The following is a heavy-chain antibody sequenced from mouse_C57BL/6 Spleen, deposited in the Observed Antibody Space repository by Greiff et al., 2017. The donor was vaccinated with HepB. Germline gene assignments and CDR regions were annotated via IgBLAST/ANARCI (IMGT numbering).Heavy chain of an antibody. CDR1: GFTFSSYA. Sequence: EVQVVESGGGLVKPGGSLKLSCAASGFTFSSYAMSWVRQTPEKRLEWVATISDGGSYTYYPDNVKGRFTISRDNAKNNLYLQMSHLKSEDTAMYYCARDYREAYYYAIDYWGQGTSVTVSS. CDR2: ISDGGSYT. D-gene: IGHD2-12*01. CDR3: ARDYREAYYYAIDY. J-gene: IGHJ4*01. V-gene: IGHV5-4*01.